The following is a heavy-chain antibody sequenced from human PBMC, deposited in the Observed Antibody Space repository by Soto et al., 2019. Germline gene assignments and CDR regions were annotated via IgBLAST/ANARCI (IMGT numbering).Heavy chain of an antibody. J-gene: IGHJ6*02. Sequence: SVKVSCKASGGTFSSYAISWVRQAPGQGLEWMGGIIPIFGTANYAQKFQGRVTITADESTSTAYMELSSLRSEDTAVYYCARGYFQGYCSGGSCYPKHYYYGMDVWGQGTTVTVSS. V-gene: IGHV1-69*13. CDR2: IIPIFGTA. CDR1: GGTFSSYA. D-gene: IGHD2-15*01. CDR3: ARGYFQGYCSGGSCYPKHYYYGMDV.